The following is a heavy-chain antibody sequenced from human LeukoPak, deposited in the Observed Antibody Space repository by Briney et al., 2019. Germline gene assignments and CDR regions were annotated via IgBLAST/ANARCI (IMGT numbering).Heavy chain of an antibody. CDR3: ARGTTYYYDSSGYWFDY. J-gene: IGHJ4*02. D-gene: IGHD3-22*01. CDR1: GGSFSGYY. V-gene: IGHV4-34*01. CDR2: INHSGST. Sequence: PSETLSLTCAVYGGSFSGYYWRWIRQPPGKGLEWIGEINHSGSTNYNPSLKSRVTISVDTSKNQFSLKLSSVTAADTAVYYCARGTTYYYDSSGYWFDYWGQGTLVTVSS.